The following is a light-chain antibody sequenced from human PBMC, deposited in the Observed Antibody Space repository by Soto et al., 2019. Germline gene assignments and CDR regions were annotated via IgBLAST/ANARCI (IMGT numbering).Light chain of an antibody. CDR2: GAS. CDR1: QSVTSN. V-gene: IGKV3-15*01. Sequence: EIVMTQSPATLSLSPGERATLSCRASQSVTSNLACYQQKPGHPTRLLIYGASTRATVIPARFSGSGSGTEFTLTISSLQSEDFADYYCQQYNNWPPITFGQGTRLEIK. CDR3: QQYNNWPPIT. J-gene: IGKJ5*01.